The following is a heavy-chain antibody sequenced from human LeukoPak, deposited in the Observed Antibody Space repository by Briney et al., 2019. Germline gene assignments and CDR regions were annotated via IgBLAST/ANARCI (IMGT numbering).Heavy chain of an antibody. D-gene: IGHD5-18*01. Sequence: GSLRLSCAASGFTFSSYNMHWVRQPPGKGLEWIGYVYYSGSTDYNPSLESRVTISVDTSKNQFSLKVNSVTAADTAVYYCARVRGYSHGYDAFDIWGQGTMVTVSS. CDR1: GFTFSSYN. CDR2: VYYSGST. J-gene: IGHJ3*02. CDR3: ARVRGYSHGYDAFDI. V-gene: IGHV4-59*01.